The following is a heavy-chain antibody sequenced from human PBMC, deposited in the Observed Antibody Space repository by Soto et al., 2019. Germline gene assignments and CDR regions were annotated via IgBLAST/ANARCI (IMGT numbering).Heavy chain of an antibody. CDR1: GYTFTSYG. Sequence: ASVKVSCKASGYTFTSYGISWVRQAPGQGLEGMGWISAYNGNTNYAQKLQGRVTMTTDTSTSTAYMELRSLRSDDTAVYYCARSFSHKDAFDIWGQGTMVTVSS. J-gene: IGHJ3*02. CDR3: ARSFSHKDAFDI. V-gene: IGHV1-18*01. D-gene: IGHD3-3*01. CDR2: ISAYNGNT.